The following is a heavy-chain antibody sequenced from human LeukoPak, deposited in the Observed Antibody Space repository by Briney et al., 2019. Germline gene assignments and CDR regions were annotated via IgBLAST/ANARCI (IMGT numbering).Heavy chain of an antibody. CDR3: AREPSGSGGYDY. V-gene: IGHV1-2*02. J-gene: IGHJ4*02. D-gene: IGHD3-10*01. CDR2: ISPNSGGT. CDR1: GFTFSGYY. Sequence: ASVKVSCKASGFTFSGYYMHWVRQAPGQGLEWMAWISPNSGGTNYVQKLQGRVTVTRDTSISTDYVEINGLTSDDTAMYYCAREPSGSGGYDYWGQGTLVTVSS.